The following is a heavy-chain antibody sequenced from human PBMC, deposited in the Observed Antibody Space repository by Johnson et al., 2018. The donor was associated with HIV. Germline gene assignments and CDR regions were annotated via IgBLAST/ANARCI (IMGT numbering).Heavy chain of an antibody. Sequence: QVHLVESGGGLVKPGGSLRLSCATSGFSFKDYYMNWVRQTPGKGLEWVSHISSSGTIKYYADSVKGRFTVSRDNAKKSLYLEMTSLRVDDTAVYYCARESTPGGGDYVGYGRDVWGRGTKVAVAS. V-gene: IGHV3-11*04. CDR2: ISSSGTIK. J-gene: IGHJ3*01. CDR1: GFSFKDYY. D-gene: IGHD5-18*01. CDR3: ARESTPGGGDYVGYGRDV.